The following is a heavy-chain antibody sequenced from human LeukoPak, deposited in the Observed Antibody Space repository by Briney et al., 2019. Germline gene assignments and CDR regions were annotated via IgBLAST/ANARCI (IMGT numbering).Heavy chain of an antibody. V-gene: IGHV1-46*01. CDR3: ARGFGVTMVRGVIVFFDY. J-gene: IGHJ4*02. D-gene: IGHD3-10*01. CDR1: GYTFTGYY. CDR2: INPSGGST. Sequence: VASVKVSCKASGYTFTGYYMHWVRQAPGQGLEWMGIINPSGGSTSYAQKFQGRVTMTRDTSTSTVYMELSSLRSEDTAVYYCARGFGVTMVRGVIVFFDYWGQGTLVAVSS.